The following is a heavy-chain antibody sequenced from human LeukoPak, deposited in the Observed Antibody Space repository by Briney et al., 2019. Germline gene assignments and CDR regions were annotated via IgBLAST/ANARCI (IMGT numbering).Heavy chain of an antibody. J-gene: IGHJ6*04. V-gene: IGHV1-69*13. D-gene: IGHD6-13*01. Sequence: SVKVSCKACGGTFSSYAISWVRQAPGQGLEWMGGIIPIFGTANYAQKFQGRVTITADESTSTAYMELSSLRSEDTAVYYCARPGIAAAGTSPGDYYGMDVWGKGTTVTVSS. CDR2: IIPIFGTA. CDR3: ARPGIAAAGTSPGDYYGMDV. CDR1: GGTFSSYA.